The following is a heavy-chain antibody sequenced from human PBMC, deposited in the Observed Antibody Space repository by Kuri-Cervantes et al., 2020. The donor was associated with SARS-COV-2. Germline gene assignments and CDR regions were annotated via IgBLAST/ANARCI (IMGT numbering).Heavy chain of an antibody. V-gene: IGHV3-30-3*01. Sequence: GGSLRLSCAASGFTFSSYAMHWVRQAPGKGLEWVAVISYGGSNKYYADSVKGRFTISRDNSKNTLYLQMNSLRAEDTAVYYCVGELLDAFDIWGQGTMVTVSS. J-gene: IGHJ3*02. CDR2: ISYGGSNK. CDR3: VGELLDAFDI. CDR1: GFTFSSYA. D-gene: IGHD3-10*01.